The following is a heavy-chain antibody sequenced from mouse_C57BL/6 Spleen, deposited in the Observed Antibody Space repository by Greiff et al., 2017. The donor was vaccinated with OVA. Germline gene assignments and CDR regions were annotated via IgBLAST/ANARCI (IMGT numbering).Heavy chain of an antibody. CDR1: GYTFTDYY. CDR2: IYPGSGNT. Sequence: QVQLKESGAELVRPGASVKLSCKASGYTFTDYYINWVKQRPGQGLEWIARIYPGSGNTYYNEKFKGKATLTAEKSSSTAYMQLSSLTSEDSAVYFCARSGPRQLRSPFDYWGQGTTLTVSS. D-gene: IGHD3-2*02. CDR3: ARSGPRQLRSPFDY. J-gene: IGHJ2*01. V-gene: IGHV1-76*01.